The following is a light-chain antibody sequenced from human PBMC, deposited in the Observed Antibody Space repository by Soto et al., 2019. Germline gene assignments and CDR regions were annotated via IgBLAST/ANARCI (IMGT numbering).Light chain of an antibody. V-gene: IGKV3-15*01. CDR1: HSISSD. CDR2: VAS. J-gene: IGKJ1*01. Sequence: EIVMTQSPVTLSVSPAERVTLSCRATHSISSDLAWYQLKPGQAPRLLMYVASTRATGVPARFTGSGSETEFTLTISSLQSEDFGVYYCHHYNHWPWTFGQGTRVEIK. CDR3: HHYNHWPWT.